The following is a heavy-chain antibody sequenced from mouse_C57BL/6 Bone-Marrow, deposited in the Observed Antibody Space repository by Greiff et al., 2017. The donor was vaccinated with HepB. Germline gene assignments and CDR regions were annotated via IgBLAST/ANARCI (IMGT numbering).Heavy chain of an antibody. V-gene: IGHV3-6*01. D-gene: IGHD4-1*01. J-gene: IGHJ3*01. CDR2: ISYDGSN. Sequence: DVQLVESGPGLVKPSQSLSLTCSVTGYSITSGYYWNWIRQFPGNKLEWMGYISYDGSNNYNPSLKNRISITRDTSKNQFFLKLNSVTTEDTATYYCATGRDWGQGTLVTVSA. CDR3: ATGRD. CDR1: GYSITSGYY.